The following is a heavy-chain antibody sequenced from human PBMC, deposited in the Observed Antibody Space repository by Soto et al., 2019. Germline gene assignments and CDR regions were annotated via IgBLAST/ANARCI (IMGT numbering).Heavy chain of an antibody. CDR2: IKQDGSEK. Sequence: GGSLRLSCAASGFTFSSYWMSWVRQAPGKGLEWVANIKQDGSEKYYVDSVKGRFTISRDNAKNSLYLQMNSLRAEDTAVYYCASNQEKRYCSGGSCYPSDIWGQGTMVTVSS. J-gene: IGHJ3*02. CDR1: GFTFSSYW. CDR3: ASNQEKRYCSGGSCYPSDI. D-gene: IGHD2-15*01. V-gene: IGHV3-7*01.